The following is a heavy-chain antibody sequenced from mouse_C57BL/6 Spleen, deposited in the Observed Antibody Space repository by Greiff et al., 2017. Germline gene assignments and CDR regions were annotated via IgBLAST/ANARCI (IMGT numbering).Heavy chain of an antibody. J-gene: IGHJ3*01. D-gene: IGHD2-4*01. V-gene: IGHV2-5*01. Sequence: VQLQQSGPGLVQPSQSLSITCTVSGFSLTSYGVHWVRQSPGQGLEWLGVIWRGGSTDYNAAFMSRLSITKDNSKSQVFFKMNSLQADDTAIYDSARIYYDYDEGFAYWGQGTLVTVSA. CDR1: GFSLTSYG. CDR3: ARIYYDYDEGFAY. CDR2: IWRGGST.